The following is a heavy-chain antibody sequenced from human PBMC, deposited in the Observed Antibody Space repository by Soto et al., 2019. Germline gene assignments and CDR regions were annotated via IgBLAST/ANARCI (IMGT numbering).Heavy chain of an antibody. Sequence: SVKVSCKASGYTFTSYGISWVRQAPGQGLEWMGWISAYNGNTNYAQKVQGRVTMTTDTSTSTAYMELRSLRSDDTAGYYCVRDRERITIFGVAKVNFDYWGQGTLVTVSS. CDR3: VRDRERITIFGVAKVNFDY. D-gene: IGHD3-3*01. CDR2: ISAYNGNT. J-gene: IGHJ4*02. CDR1: GYTFTSYG. V-gene: IGHV1-18*01.